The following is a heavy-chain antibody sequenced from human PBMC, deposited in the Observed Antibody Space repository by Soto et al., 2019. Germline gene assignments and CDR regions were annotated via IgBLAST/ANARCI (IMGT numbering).Heavy chain of an antibody. CDR3: ARGLDYQYPNDAFDI. J-gene: IGHJ3*02. V-gene: IGHV4-59*01. D-gene: IGHD3-16*01. CDR1: GGSISSYY. CDR2: IYYSGRT. Sequence: SETLSLTCTVSGGSISSYYWSWIRQPPGKGLEWIGYIYYSGRTNYNPSLKSRVTISVDTSKNHFSLKLCSVTAADTAVYYCARGLDYQYPNDAFDIWGQGTMVTVSS.